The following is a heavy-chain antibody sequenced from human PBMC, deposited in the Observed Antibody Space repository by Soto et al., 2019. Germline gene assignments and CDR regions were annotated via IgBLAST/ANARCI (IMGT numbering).Heavy chain of an antibody. J-gene: IGHJ1*01. CDR1: GFTFSDHY. D-gene: IGHD3-22*01. Sequence: GGSLRLSCGASGFTFSDHYMDWVRQAPGKGLEWVGRVRKKANSYTTEYAASVKGRFTISRDDSGNSLYLQMTSLKTEDTAVYYCANIGYLYDSSGYYLEYFQHWGQGTLVTVPS. CDR3: ANIGYLYDSSGYYLEYFQH. V-gene: IGHV3-72*01. CDR2: VRKKANSYTT.